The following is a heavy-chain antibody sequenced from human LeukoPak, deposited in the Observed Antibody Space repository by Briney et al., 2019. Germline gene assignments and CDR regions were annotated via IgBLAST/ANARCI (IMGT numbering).Heavy chain of an antibody. D-gene: IGHD4-23*01. CDR2: ISTSGGGT. Sequence: GGSLRLSCAASEFIFSSYGMGWVRQAPGKGLEWVSAISTSGGGTYYADSVKGRFTISTDNSRNTLYLQMNSLRAEDTAIYYCAREVTPGALLYGPFDYWGQGTLVTVSS. CDR3: AREVTPGALLYGPFDY. V-gene: IGHV3-23*01. CDR1: EFIFSSYG. J-gene: IGHJ4*02.